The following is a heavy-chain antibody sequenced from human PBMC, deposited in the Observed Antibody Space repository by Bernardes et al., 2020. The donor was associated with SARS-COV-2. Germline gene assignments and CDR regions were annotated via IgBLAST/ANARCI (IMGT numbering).Heavy chain of an antibody. V-gene: IGHV4-59*12. CDR3: AREGEIAARFNWFDP. D-gene: IGHD6-6*01. CDR1: GGSISSYY. CDR2: IYYSGST. J-gene: IGHJ5*02. Sequence: SETLSLTCTVSGGSISSYYWSWIRQPPGKGLEWIVYIYYSGSTNYNPSLKSRVTISVDTSKNQFSLKLSSVTAADTAVYYCAREGEIAARFNWFDPWGQGTLVTVSS.